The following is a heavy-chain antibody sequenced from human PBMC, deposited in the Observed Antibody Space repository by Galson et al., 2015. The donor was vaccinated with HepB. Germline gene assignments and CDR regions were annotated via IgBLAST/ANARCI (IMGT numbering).Heavy chain of an antibody. D-gene: IGHD1-26*01. CDR1: GFIFSSCA. V-gene: IGHV3-64D*06. CDR2: ISSNGGST. CDR3: VKDHSGSYPDY. Sequence: SLRLSCAASGFIFSSCAMHWVRQAPGKGLEYVSAISSNGGSTYYADSVKGRFTISRDNSKNTLYLQMSSLRAEDTAVYYCVKDHSGSYPDYWGQGTLVTVSS. J-gene: IGHJ4*02.